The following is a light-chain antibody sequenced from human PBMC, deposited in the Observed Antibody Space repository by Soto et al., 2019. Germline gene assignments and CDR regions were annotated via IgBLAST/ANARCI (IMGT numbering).Light chain of an antibody. CDR3: QHYGSSWT. V-gene: IGKV3-20*01. Sequence: EIVVTQSPGTLSLSPGERATLSCRASQSGRSKYIAWYQQRPGQAPRLLLYATSNRATGIPDRFSGSGSGTDFTLAISRLEPEDFAVYYCQHYGSSWTFGQGTKVELK. J-gene: IGKJ1*01. CDR2: ATS. CDR1: QSGRSKY.